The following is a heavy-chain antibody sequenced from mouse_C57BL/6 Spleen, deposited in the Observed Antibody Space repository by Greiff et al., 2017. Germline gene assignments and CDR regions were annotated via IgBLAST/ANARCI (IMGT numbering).Heavy chain of an antibody. CDR1: GFTFSSYA. J-gene: IGHJ2*01. CDR3: TRGPYGSSWGYFDY. Sequence: DVHLVESGEGLVKPGGSLKLSCAASGFTFSSYAMSWVRQTPEKRLEWVAYISSGGDYIYYADTVKGRFTISRDNARNTLYLQMSSLKSEDTAMYYCTRGPYGSSWGYFDYWGQGTTLTVSS. D-gene: IGHD1-1*01. CDR2: ISSGGDYI. V-gene: IGHV5-9-1*02.